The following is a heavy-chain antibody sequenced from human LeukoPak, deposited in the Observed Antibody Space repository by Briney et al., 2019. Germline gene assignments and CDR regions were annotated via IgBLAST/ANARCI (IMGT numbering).Heavy chain of an antibody. Sequence: PGRSLRLSCAASGFTFDDYAMHWVRQAPGKGLEWVSGITWNSGSIGYADSVKGRFTISRDNAKNSLYLQMNSLRAEDTALYYCAKAGGSAYSYKYLDYWGQGTLVTVSS. V-gene: IGHV3-9*01. CDR1: GFTFDDYA. D-gene: IGHD5-18*01. CDR2: ITWNSGSI. J-gene: IGHJ4*02. CDR3: AKAGGSAYSYKYLDY.